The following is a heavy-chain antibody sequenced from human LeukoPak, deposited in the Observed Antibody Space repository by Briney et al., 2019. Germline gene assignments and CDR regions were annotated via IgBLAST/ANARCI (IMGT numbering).Heavy chain of an antibody. CDR1: GFSISSSFS. D-gene: IGHD2-15*01. Sequence: SETLSLTCTVSGFSISSSFSWGWIRQAPGKGLEWIGSISQSGRTYYNPSLKSRVTISVDTSENQFSLKLNSVTDADTAVYFCSREDVVVVVAATHDVFDIWGQGTMVTVSA. CDR3: SREDVVVVVAATHDVFDI. V-gene: IGHV4-38-2*02. CDR2: ISQSGRT. J-gene: IGHJ3*02.